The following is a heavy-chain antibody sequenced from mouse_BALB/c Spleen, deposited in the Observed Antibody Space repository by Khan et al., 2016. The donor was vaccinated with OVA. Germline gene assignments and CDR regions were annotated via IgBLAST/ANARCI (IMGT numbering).Heavy chain of an antibody. V-gene: IGHV5-6*01. D-gene: IGHD1-1*01. Sequence: EVQLVESGGDLVEPGGSLKLSCAASGFTFSTYGMSWVRQTPDKRLEWVATISTGGHYTYSPDSVRGRFTISRDNAKNTLYLQMPSLNSEDTAMFYCAGLAYYYDSEGFAYWGQGTLVTVSA. CDR3: AGLAYYYDSEGFAY. J-gene: IGHJ3*01. CDR2: ISTGGHYT. CDR1: GFTFSTYG.